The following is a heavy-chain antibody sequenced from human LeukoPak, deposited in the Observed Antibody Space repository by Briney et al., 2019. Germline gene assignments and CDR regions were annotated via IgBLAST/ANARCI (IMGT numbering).Heavy chain of an antibody. J-gene: IGHJ3*02. CDR2: FYVGGAT. V-gene: IGHV3-66*01. CDR1: GFSVTNNY. CDR3: ARSLRDAFDI. Sequence: GGSLRLSCAVSGFSVTNNYMSWVRQAPGKGLEWVSVFYVGGATYYADLMKGRFTISRDNAKNSLYLQMNSLRAEDTAVYYCARSLRDAFDIWGQGTMVTVSS.